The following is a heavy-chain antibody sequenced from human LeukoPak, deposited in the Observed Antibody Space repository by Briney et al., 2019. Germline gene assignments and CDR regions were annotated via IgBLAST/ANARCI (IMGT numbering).Heavy chain of an antibody. J-gene: IGHJ5*02. V-gene: IGHV3-64D*06. Sequence: GGSLRLSCSASGFTFSRYAMYWVRQAPGKGLEYVSAVNGNGGSTYYADSVKGRFTISRDNSKNTLYLQMSSLRAEDTAVYYCVKAVYYGSGSYSLFDPWGQGTLVTASS. CDR3: VKAVYYGSGSYSLFDP. D-gene: IGHD3-10*01. CDR1: GFTFSRYA. CDR2: VNGNGGST.